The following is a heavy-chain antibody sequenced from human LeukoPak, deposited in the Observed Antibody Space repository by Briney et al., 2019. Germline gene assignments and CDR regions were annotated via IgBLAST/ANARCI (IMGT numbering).Heavy chain of an antibody. CDR2: IRSSGSTI. CDR3: ARDRVARRYYFDY. CDR1: GFTFSTYS. J-gene: IGHJ4*02. V-gene: IGHV3-48*04. Sequence: GGSLRLSCAASGFTFSTYSMNWVRQAPGKGLEWVSYIRSSGSTIYYADSVKGRFTISRDNAKNSLYLQMNSLRAGDTAVYYCARDRVARRYYFDYWGQGTLVTVSS. D-gene: IGHD6-6*01.